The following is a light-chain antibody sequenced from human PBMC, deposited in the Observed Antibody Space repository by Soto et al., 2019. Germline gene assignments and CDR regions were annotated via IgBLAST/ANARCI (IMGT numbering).Light chain of an antibody. CDR1: QSVNSKY. CDR2: GAS. V-gene: IGKV3-20*01. CDR3: HHYGSS. J-gene: IGKJ4*01. Sequence: EIVLTQSPGTLSLSPGERASLSCRASQSVNSKYLAWYQQKPGQAPRLVIYGASNRATGLPDRFSGSGSGTDFNLTISRLEPEDFAFYYCHHYGSSFGGGTRVEFK.